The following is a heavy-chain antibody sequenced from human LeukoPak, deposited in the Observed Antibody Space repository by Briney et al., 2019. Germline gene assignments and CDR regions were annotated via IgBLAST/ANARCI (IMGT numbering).Heavy chain of an antibody. V-gene: IGHV3-11*06. CDR1: GFSFSDSY. CDR2: ISSSSSYT. D-gene: IGHD3-22*01. Sequence: PGGSLRLSCAVSGFSFSDSYMSWIRQAPGQGLGWVSYISSSSSYTNYADSVKGRFTISRDNAKNSLYLQMNSLRAEDTAVYYCARASADSSGYYYYYYYGMDVWGQGTTVTVSS. CDR3: ARASADSSGYYYYYYYGMDV. J-gene: IGHJ6*02.